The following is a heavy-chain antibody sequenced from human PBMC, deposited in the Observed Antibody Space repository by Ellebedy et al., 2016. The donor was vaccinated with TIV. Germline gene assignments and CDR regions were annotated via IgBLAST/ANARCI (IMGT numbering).Heavy chain of an antibody. CDR2: MYYSGSA. J-gene: IGHJ4*02. CDR1: GGSISGYY. CDR3: TSGGIAAAAIPFDY. V-gene: IGHV4-59*08. D-gene: IGHD6-13*01. Sequence: GSLRLXXTVSGGSISGYYWSWIRQPPGKGLEWIGYMYYSGSANYNPSLKSRVSISVDTSKNQFSLRLSSVTAADTAVYYCTSGGIAAAAIPFDYWGQGSLVTVSS.